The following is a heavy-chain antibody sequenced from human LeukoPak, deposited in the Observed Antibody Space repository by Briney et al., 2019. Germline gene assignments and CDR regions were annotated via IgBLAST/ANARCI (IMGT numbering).Heavy chain of an antibody. V-gene: IGHV3-33*01. D-gene: IGHD2-2*01. CDR1: GFTFSRLG. Sequence: PGRSLRLSCAASGFTFSRLGMQWVRQAPGKGLEWVAVIWHGGSEAHYVDSVKGRFTISRDNAKNSLYLQMNSLRAEDTAVYYCAGGEYCTSTSCYLLDSGNWFDPWGQGTLVTVSS. J-gene: IGHJ5*02. CDR2: IWHGGSEA. CDR3: AGGEYCTSTSCYLLDSGNWFDP.